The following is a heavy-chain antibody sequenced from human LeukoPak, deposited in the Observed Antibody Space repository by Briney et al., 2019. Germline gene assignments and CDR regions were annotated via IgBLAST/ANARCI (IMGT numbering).Heavy chain of an antibody. CDR2: IYYSGST. CDR3: ASSPMVVATISAGFDY. Sequence: SETLSLTCTVSGGSISSSSYYWGWIRQPPGKGLEWIGSIYYSGSTYYNPSLKSRVTISVDTSKNQFSLKLSSVTAADTAAYYCASSPMVVATISAGFDYWGQGTLVTVSS. V-gene: IGHV4-39*01. J-gene: IGHJ4*02. D-gene: IGHD5-12*01. CDR1: GGSISSSSYY.